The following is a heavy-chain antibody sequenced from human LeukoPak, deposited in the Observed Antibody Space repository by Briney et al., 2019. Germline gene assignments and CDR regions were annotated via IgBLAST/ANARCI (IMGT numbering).Heavy chain of an antibody. CDR3: ARVRAYSSSIYYYMDV. CDR1: GGSFSGYY. CDR2: INHSGST. J-gene: IGHJ6*03. Sequence: KPSETLSLTCADYGGSFSGYYWSWIRQPPGKGLEWIGEINHSGSTNYNPSLKSRVTISVDTSKNQFSLKLSSVTAADTAVYYCARVRAYSSSIYYYMDVWGKGTTVTVSS. D-gene: IGHD6-6*01. V-gene: IGHV4-34*01.